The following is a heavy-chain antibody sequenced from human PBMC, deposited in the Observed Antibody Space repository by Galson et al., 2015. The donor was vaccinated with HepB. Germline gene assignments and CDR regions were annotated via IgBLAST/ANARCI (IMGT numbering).Heavy chain of an antibody. CDR1: GFTFSDSY. Sequence: SLRLSCAASGFTFSDSYMSWIRQAPGKGLEWVSYITSSSSYTNYAVSVKGRFTISRDNAKNSLYLQMNSLRAEDTAVYYCARVQLVEMATVIEWYFDLWGRGTLVTVSS. CDR3: ARVQLVEMATVIEWYFDL. D-gene: IGHD5-24*01. CDR2: ITSSSSYT. V-gene: IGHV3-11*05. J-gene: IGHJ2*01.